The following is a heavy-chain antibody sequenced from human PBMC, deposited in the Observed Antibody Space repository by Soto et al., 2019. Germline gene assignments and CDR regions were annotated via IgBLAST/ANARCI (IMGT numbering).Heavy chain of an antibody. J-gene: IGHJ4*02. D-gene: IGHD6-19*01. CDR2: IFYRGNT. V-gene: IGHV4-39*07. Sequence: SETLSLTCTVSGGSISSSSYYWGWIRQPPGKGLEWIGSIFYRGNTFYNPSLKSRVTISVDTSKNQFSLKLSSVTAADTAVYYCARGPTIMRGIAVAGTGDYWGQGTLVTVSS. CDR1: GGSISSSSYY. CDR3: ARGPTIMRGIAVAGTGDY.